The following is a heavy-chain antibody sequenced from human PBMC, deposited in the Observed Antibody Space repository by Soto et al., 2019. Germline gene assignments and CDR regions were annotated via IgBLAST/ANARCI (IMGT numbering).Heavy chain of an antibody. CDR3: ASRSSGWYFDY. D-gene: IGHD6-19*01. Sequence: EVQLLESGGGLVQPGGSLRLSCAASGFTFSSYAMNWVRQAPGKGLEWVSVISGSGGSTYYADSVKGRFTISRDNSKNPLYLQMNSLRAEDTAVYYCASRSSGWYFDYWAREPWSPSPQ. J-gene: IGHJ4*02. CDR1: GFTFSSYA. CDR2: ISGSGGST. V-gene: IGHV3-23*01.